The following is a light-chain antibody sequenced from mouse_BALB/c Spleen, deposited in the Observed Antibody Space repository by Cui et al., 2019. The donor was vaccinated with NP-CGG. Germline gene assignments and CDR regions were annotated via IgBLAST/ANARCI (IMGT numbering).Light chain of an antibody. J-gene: IGLJ1*01. CDR3: ALWYSNHWV. V-gene: IGLV1*01. CDR2: GTN. Sequence: HALVTPPSALTTSPGETVTLTCRSSTGAVTTSNYANWVQEKPDHLFTGLIGGTNNRAPGVSARFSGSLIGDKAALTITGAQTEDEAIYFCALWYSNHWVFGGGTKLTVL. CDR1: TGAVTTSNY.